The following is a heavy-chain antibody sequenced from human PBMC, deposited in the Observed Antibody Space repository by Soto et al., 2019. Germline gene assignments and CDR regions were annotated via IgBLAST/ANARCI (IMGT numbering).Heavy chain of an antibody. D-gene: IGHD3-10*01. CDR1: GGTFSSYA. J-gene: IGHJ3*02. CDR2: IIPIFGTA. Sequence: QVQLVQSGAEVKKPGSSVKVSCKASGGTFSSYAISWVRQAPGQGLEWMGGIIPIFGTANYAQKVQGRVTIIADVSTITAYMELWSLRSEDTVVYYSARVRGEEAFDIWCQGTMVTVSS. CDR3: ARVRGEEAFDI. V-gene: IGHV1-69*19.